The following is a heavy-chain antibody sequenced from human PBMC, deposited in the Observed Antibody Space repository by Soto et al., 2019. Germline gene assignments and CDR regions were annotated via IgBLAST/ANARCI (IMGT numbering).Heavy chain of an antibody. CDR1: GFSFSSYW. D-gene: IGHD3-3*01. CDR3: ARDYYDFWSGSYYYYMDV. Sequence: ESGGDLVQPGGSLRLSCAASGFSFSSYWMSWVRQAPGKGLEWVANIKQDGSEKYYVDSVKGRFTISRDNAKKSLYLQMNSLRVEDTAVYYCARDYYDFWSGSYYYYMDVWGKGTTVTVSS. CDR2: IKQDGSEK. J-gene: IGHJ6*03. V-gene: IGHV3-7*01.